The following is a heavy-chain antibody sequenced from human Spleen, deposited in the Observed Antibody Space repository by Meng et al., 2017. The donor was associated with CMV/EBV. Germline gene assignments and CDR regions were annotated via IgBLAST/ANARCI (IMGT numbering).Heavy chain of an antibody. CDR3: ARAGRSYLYYFDY. Sequence: SETLSLTCAISGDSVSSNSAAWNWIRQSPSRGLEWLGSTFYRSKWYSNYGVSGKSRIAINADTSKNQLSLQLTSVTPEDTAVYFCARAGRSYLYYFDYWGQGTLVTVSS. CDR1: GDSVSSNSAA. V-gene: IGHV6-1*01. D-gene: IGHD3-22*01. J-gene: IGHJ4*02. CDR2: TFYRSKWYS.